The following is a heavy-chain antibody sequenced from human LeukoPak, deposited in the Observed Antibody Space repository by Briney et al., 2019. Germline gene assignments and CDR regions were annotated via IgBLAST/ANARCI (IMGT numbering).Heavy chain of an antibody. CDR2: INPNSGGT. CDR3: ARDNSVGDVAWWFDP. Sequence: ASVKVSCKASGYTFTGYYMHWVRQAPGQGLEWMGWINPNSGGTNYAQKFQGRVTMTRDMSTTTDYMELSSLRSEDTAVYYCARDNSVGDVAWWFDPWGQGTLVTVSS. D-gene: IGHD1-26*01. J-gene: IGHJ5*02. CDR1: GYTFTGYY. V-gene: IGHV1-2*02.